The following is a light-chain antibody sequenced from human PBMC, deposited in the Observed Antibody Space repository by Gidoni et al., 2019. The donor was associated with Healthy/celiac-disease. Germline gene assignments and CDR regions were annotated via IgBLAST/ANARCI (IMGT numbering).Light chain of an antibody. J-gene: IGLJ2*01. V-gene: IGLV1-40*01. CDR2: GNT. Sequence: QSVLTQPPSVSVSPGQTVTISCTGSSSNIGAGYDVHWYQQFPGTAPKLLIYGNTNRPSGVPDRFSGSKSGTSASLAITGLQAEDEADYYCQSYDSSLSGVIFGGGTKLTVL. CDR1: SSNIGAGYD. CDR3: QSYDSSLSGVI.